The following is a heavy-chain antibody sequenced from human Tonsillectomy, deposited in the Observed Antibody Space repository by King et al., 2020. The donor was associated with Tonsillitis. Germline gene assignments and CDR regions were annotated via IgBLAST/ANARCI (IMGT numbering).Heavy chain of an antibody. Sequence: QLVQSGGEVKMPGASVKVSCKASGYTLTTYGISWVRQAPGQGLEWMGWISSYNADTKFAEKFQGRVTMTTDTSSNTELRSLRSDDTAVYYCARWAEYYYFHYMDVWGKGTTVTVSS. CDR3: ARWAEYYYFHYMDV. J-gene: IGHJ6*03. CDR2: ISSYNADT. V-gene: IGHV1-18*01. CDR1: GYTLTTYG.